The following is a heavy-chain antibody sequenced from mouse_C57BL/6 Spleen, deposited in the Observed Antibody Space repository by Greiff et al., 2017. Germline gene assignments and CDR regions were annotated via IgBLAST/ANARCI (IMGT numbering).Heavy chain of an antibody. CDR3: VRLSGYYAMDY. J-gene: IGHJ4*01. Sequence: EVQGVESGGGLVQPKGSLKLSCAASGFSFNTYAMNWVRQAPGKGLEWVARIRSKSNNYATYYADSVKDRFTISRDDSESMLYLQMNNLKTEDTAMYYCVRLSGYYAMDYWGQGTSVTVSS. V-gene: IGHV10-1*01. CDR1: GFSFNTYA. D-gene: IGHD1-3*01. CDR2: IRSKSNNYAT.